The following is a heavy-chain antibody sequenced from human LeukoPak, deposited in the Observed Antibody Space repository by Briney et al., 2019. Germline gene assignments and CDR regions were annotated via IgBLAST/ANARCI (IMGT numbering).Heavy chain of an antibody. J-gene: IGHJ5*02. CDR2: INPNSGGT. Sequence: GASVKVSCKASGYTFTGYYMHWVRQAPGQGLEWMGRINPNSGGTNYAQKFQGRVTMTRDTSISTAYMELSRLRSDDTAVYYCAREAYGGNSRWFDPWGPGTLVTVSS. CDR3: AREAYGGNSRWFDP. CDR1: GYTFTGYY. D-gene: IGHD4-23*01. V-gene: IGHV1-2*06.